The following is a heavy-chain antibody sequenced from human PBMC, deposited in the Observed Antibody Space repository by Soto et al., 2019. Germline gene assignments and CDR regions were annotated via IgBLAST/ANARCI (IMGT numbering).Heavy chain of an antibody. Sequence: PGGSLRLSCAGSGFTFSKYAMTWVRQAPGKGLEWVSTILVGGSTHYEDSVKGRFAISRDTSKNTVYLQMNRLTGGDTAVYYCAKATATSGGAFEIYGQGTMVTVSS. J-gene: IGHJ3*02. V-gene: IGHV3-23*01. CDR2: ILVGGST. CDR3: AKATATSGGAFEI. CDR1: GFTFSKYA. D-gene: IGHD1-1*01.